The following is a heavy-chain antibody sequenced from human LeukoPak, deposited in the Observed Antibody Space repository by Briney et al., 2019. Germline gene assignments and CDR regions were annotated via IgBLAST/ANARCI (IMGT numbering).Heavy chain of an antibody. V-gene: IGHV3-7*03. CDR1: GFVFGHSW. Sequence: GGSLRLSCEASGFVFGHSWMSWVRQAPGKGLEWVANINLDGSEINYVDSLTGRLTISRDNAKDSLYLQMNGLRAEDTAVYFCVRDRGYSTFDYWGQGTLVTVSS. CDR2: INLDGSEI. CDR3: VRDRGYSTFDY. J-gene: IGHJ4*02. D-gene: IGHD3-22*01.